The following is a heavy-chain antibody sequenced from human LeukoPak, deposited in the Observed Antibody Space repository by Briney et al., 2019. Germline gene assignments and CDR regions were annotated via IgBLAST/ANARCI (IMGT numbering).Heavy chain of an antibody. CDR2: IYYSGST. D-gene: IGHD3-22*01. Sequence: PSETLSLTCTVSVGSVSSGSYYWSWIRQPPGKGLQWIGYIYYSGSTNYNPSLKSRVTISVDTSKNQFSLKLSSVTAADTAVYYCARDVGYYDSSGYTRYYGMVVWGQGTTVTVSS. CDR1: VGSVSSGSYY. CDR3: ARDVGYYDSSGYTRYYGMVV. J-gene: IGHJ6*02. V-gene: IGHV4-61*01.